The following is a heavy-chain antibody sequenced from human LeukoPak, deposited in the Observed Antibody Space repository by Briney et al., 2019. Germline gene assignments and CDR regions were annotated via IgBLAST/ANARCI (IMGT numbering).Heavy chain of an antibody. V-gene: IGHV4-59*01. Sequence: SETLSLICTVSGGSISSYYWSWIRQPPGKGLEWIGYIYYSGSTNYNPSLKSRVTISVDTSKNQFSLKLSSVTAADTAVYYCARVEGSSWFDYWGQGTLVTVSS. CDR2: IYYSGST. CDR3: ARVEGSSWFDY. J-gene: IGHJ4*02. D-gene: IGHD6-13*01. CDR1: GGSISSYY.